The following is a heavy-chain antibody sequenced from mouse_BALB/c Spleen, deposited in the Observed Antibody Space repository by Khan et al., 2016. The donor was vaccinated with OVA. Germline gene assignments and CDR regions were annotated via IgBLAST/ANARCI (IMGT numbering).Heavy chain of an antibody. CDR3: WILL. V-gene: IGHV6-6*02. J-gene: IGHJ2*01. CDR1: GFTFSNYW. CDR2: FRLKSDDYVT. Sequence: EVQLQESGGGLVQPGGSMKLSCVASGFTFSNYWMNWVRQSPEKGLEWVAEFRLKSDDYVTHYAESVKGTFTSSRDYSKSSVYLQMDNLRAEDTSIYYCWILLWGQGTTLTVSS.